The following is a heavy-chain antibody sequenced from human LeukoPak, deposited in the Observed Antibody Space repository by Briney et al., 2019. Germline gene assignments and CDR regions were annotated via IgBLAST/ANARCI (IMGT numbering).Heavy chain of an antibody. Sequence: TGGSLRLSCAASGFTFSSYAMSWVRQAPGKGLEWVSAISGSGGSTYYADSVKGRFTISRDNSKNTLYLQMNSLRAEDTAVYYCAKQDCSGGSCYSFTEYFQHWGQGTLVTVSS. V-gene: IGHV3-23*01. D-gene: IGHD2-15*01. CDR1: GFTFSSYA. CDR2: ISGSGGST. CDR3: AKQDCSGGSCYSFTEYFQH. J-gene: IGHJ1*01.